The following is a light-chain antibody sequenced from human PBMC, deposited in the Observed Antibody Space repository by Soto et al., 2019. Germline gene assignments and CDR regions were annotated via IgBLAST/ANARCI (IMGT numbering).Light chain of an antibody. CDR2: GTF. CDR1: QSVSSRD. J-gene: IGKJ2*01. V-gene: IGKV3-20*01. Sequence: EIVLTQSPGTLSLSPGERATLSCRASQSVSSRDLAWYQQKPGQAPRLLIYGTFIRETGISDRFSGSGSGTDFTLTISRLEPEDSAVYYCQQYGPSPLSTFGQGTRLE. CDR3: QQYGPSPLST.